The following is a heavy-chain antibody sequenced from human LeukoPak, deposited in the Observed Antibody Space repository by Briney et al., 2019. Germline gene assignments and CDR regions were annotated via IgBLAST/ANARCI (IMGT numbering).Heavy chain of an antibody. Sequence: GGSLRLPCAASGFTFSSYAMSWVRQAPGKGLEWVSAISGSAYSTYYADSVKGRFTISRDNSKNTLYLQMNSLRAEDTAVYYCAKETVAAPPIDYWGQGTLVAVSS. V-gene: IGHV3-23*01. J-gene: IGHJ4*02. CDR1: GFTFSSYA. D-gene: IGHD6-19*01. CDR3: AKETVAAPPIDY. CDR2: ISGSAYST.